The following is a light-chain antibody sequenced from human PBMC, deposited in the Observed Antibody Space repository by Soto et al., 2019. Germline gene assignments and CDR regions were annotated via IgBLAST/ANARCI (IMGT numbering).Light chain of an antibody. Sequence: EIVLTQSPGTLSLSPGERATLSCRASQSVSSSYLAWYQQKPGQAPRLLISGASGRATGIPVRFSSGGSETDFTLTISRLEPEDFAVYYCQQYGSSPGTFGQGTKVDIK. CDR3: QQYGSSPGT. J-gene: IGKJ1*01. V-gene: IGKV3-20*01. CDR1: QSVSSSY. CDR2: GAS.